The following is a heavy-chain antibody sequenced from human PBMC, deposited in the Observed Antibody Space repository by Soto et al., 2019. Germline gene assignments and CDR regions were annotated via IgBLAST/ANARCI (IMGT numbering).Heavy chain of an antibody. V-gene: IGHV5-51*01. Sequence: GESLKISCKGSGYSFTSYWIGWVRQMPGKGLEWMGIIYPGDSDTRYSPSFQGQVTISADKSISTAYLQWSSLKASDTAMYYCARVMVITTYYYYYGMDVWGQGTTVTVSS. D-gene: IGHD3-22*01. CDR1: GYSFTSYW. CDR3: ARVMVITTYYYYYGMDV. CDR2: IYPGDSDT. J-gene: IGHJ6*02.